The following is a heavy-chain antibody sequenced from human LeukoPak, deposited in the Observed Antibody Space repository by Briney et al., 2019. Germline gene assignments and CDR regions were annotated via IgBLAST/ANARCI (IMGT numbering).Heavy chain of an antibody. CDR2: ISSSSLYI. J-gene: IGHJ4*02. V-gene: IGHV3-21*01. CDR3: ARAGSGYTSPSDY. CDR1: GFTLSSYS. D-gene: IGHD6-13*01. Sequence: SGGSLRLSCAVSGFTLSSYSMKWVRQAPGEGLEWVASISSSSLYIYYGDSVKGRFTISRDNAKHSVYLQMNRLRAEDTAVYYCARAGSGYTSPSDYWGQGTLVTVSS.